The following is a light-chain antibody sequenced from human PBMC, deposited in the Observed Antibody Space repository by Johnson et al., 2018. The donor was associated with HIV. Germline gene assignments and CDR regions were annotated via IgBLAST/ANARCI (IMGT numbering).Light chain of an antibody. CDR1: SYNIGNNY. Sequence: QSVLTQPPSVSAAPGQKVTISCSGSSYNIGNNYVSWYQQLPGTAPKLLIYDNNKRPSGIPDRFSGSKSGTSATLGITGLQTGDEADYYCGTWDSSLSSYVFGTGTKVTGL. CDR3: GTWDSSLSSYV. CDR2: DNN. V-gene: IGLV1-51*01. J-gene: IGLJ1*01.